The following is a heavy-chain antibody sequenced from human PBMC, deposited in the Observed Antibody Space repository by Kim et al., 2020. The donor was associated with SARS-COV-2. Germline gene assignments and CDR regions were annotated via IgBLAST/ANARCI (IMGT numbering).Heavy chain of an antibody. CDR1: GGTFSSYA. CDR2: IIPIFGTA. J-gene: IGHJ4*02. V-gene: IGHV1-69*06. CDR3: ARDRGDGYKSFDY. Sequence: SVKGSCKASGGTFSSYAISWVRQAPGQGLEWMGGIIPIFGTANYAQKFQGRVTITADKSTSTAYMELSSLRSEDTAVYYCARDRGDGYKSFDYWGQGTLVTVSS. D-gene: IGHD3-10*01.